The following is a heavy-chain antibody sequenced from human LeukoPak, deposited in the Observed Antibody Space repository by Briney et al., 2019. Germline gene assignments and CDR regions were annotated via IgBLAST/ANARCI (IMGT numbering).Heavy chain of an antibody. CDR1: GGSISSGGYY. CDR3: ARGEVTPSITEAFDI. V-gene: IGHV4-31*03. Sequence: PSQTLSLTCTVSGGSISSGGYYWSWIRPHPGKGLEWIGYIYYSGSTYYNPSLKSRVTISVDTSKNQLSLKLSSVTAADTAVYYCARGEVTPSITEAFDIWGQGTMVTVSS. J-gene: IGHJ3*02. D-gene: IGHD1-14*01. CDR2: IYYSGST.